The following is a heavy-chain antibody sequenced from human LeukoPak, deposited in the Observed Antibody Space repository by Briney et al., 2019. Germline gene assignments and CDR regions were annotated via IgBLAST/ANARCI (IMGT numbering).Heavy chain of an antibody. D-gene: IGHD6-13*01. CDR1: GFTFSSYG. CDR2: ISYDGSNK. Sequence: GRSLRLSCAASGFTFSSYGMHWVRQAPGKGLEWVAVISYDGSNKYYADSVRGRFTISRDNSKNTLYLQMNSLRAEDTAVYYCAKGGSSSWFDAFDIWGQGTMVTVSS. CDR3: AKGGSSSWFDAFDI. J-gene: IGHJ3*02. V-gene: IGHV3-30*18.